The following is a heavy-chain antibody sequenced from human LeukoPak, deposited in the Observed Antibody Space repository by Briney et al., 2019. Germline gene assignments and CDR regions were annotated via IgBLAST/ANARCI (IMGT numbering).Heavy chain of an antibody. CDR2: INHSGST. Sequence: SETLSLTCAVYGGSFSGYYWSWLRQPPGKGLEWLGEINHSGSTNYHPSLKSRVTISVDTSKNQFSLKLSSVTAADTAVYYCARVSLRFWEWSKNWLDPWGQGTLVTVSS. CDR1: GGSFSGYY. J-gene: IGHJ5*02. D-gene: IGHD3-3*01. V-gene: IGHV4-34*01. CDR3: ARVSLRFWEWSKNWLDP.